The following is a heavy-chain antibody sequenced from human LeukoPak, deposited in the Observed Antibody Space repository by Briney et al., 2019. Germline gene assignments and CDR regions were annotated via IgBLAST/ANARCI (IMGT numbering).Heavy chain of an antibody. CDR1: GFTFSSYT. V-gene: IGHV3-21*01. J-gene: IGHJ4*02. CDR2: ITSAKYI. Sequence: GSLRLSCTASGFTFSSYTMTWVRQAPGKGLEWVSSITSAKYIYYADSVKGRFAVSRDNAKNSLYLQMDSLKAEDTAVYYCARDLYTGGQGALVTVSS. D-gene: IGHD1-1*01. CDR3: ARDLYT.